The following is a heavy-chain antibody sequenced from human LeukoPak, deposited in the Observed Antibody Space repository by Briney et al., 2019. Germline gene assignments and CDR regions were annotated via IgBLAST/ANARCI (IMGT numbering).Heavy chain of an antibody. CDR1: GSSFTNYW. D-gene: IGHD1-26*01. Sequence: PGESLKISCQGSGSSFTNYWIAWVRQVPGKGLECMGIIYPGDSDIRYSPSFEGQVTISADESISTAFLQWKSLKASDTAMYYCARRHTGASGRYNRFDPWGQGTLVTVSS. J-gene: IGHJ5*02. CDR2: IYPGDSDI. V-gene: IGHV5-51*01. CDR3: ARRHTGASGRYNRFDP.